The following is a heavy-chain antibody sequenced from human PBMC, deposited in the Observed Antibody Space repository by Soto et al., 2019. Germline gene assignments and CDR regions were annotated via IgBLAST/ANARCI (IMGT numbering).Heavy chain of an antibody. J-gene: IGHJ5*02. V-gene: IGHV4-30-4*01. Sequence: SETLSLTCSVSGASVAGGSYYWSWVRQPPGKVLEWIGYIPSRGRPFYNPSLTSRGTIXAXXSXNXLXLXXXSVPXADTALYYCARDTYSGYDFGLWGQGTLVTVSS. CDR3: ARDTYSGYDFGL. CDR1: GASVAGGSYY. CDR2: IPSRGRP. D-gene: IGHD5-12*01.